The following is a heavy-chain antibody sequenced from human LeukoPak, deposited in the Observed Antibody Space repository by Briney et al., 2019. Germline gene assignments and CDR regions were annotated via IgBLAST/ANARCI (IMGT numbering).Heavy chain of an antibody. CDR3: ARDHGYSGSYLDC. Sequence: PGGSLRLSCAASGFTFSSYAMHWVRQAPGKGLEWVAVISYDGSNKYYADSVKGRFTISRDNSKNTLYLQMNSLRAEDTAVYYCARDHGYSGSYLDCWGQGTLVTVSS. J-gene: IGHJ4*02. V-gene: IGHV3-30*04. CDR2: ISYDGSNK. D-gene: IGHD1-26*01. CDR1: GFTFSSYA.